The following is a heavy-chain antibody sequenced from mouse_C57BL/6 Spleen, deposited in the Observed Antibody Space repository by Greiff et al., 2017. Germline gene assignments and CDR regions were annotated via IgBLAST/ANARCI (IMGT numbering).Heavy chain of an antibody. CDR1: GYTFTDYY. CDR3: ARYITTVVPGAMDY. CDR2: IYPGSGNT. Sequence: QVQLQQSGAELVRPGASVKLSCKASGYTFTDYYINWVKQRPGQGLEWIARIYPGSGNTYYNEKFKGKATLTAEKSSSTAYMQLSSLTSEDSAVYCCARYITTVVPGAMDYWGQGTSVTVSS. V-gene: IGHV1-76*01. D-gene: IGHD1-1*01. J-gene: IGHJ4*01.